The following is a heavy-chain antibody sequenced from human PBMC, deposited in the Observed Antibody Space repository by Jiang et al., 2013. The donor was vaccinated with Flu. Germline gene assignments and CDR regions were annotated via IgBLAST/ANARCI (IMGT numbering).Heavy chain of an antibody. D-gene: IGHD6-13*01. CDR3: AGYRKLVYYFDY. CDR1: GGSISSSSYY. Sequence: LLKPSETLSLTCTVSGGSISSSSYYWGWIRQPPGKGLEWIGSIYYSGSTYYNPSLKSRVTISVDTSKNQFSLKLSSVTTADTAVYYCAGYRKLVYYFDYWGQGTLVTVSS. CDR2: IYYSGST. J-gene: IGHJ4*02. V-gene: IGHV4-39*01.